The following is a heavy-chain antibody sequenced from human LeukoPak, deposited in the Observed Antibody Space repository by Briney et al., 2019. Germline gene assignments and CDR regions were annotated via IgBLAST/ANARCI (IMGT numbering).Heavy chain of an antibody. CDR2: IYDNGST. Sequence: PSETLSLTCTVSAASVTSTGYCWAWLRQPPGKGLEWIGSIYDNGSTYYNPPLTSRVTLSLDTSKNQFSLKLSSVTAADTAVYYCAREEYAFNSYMDFWGKGTTVTVSS. CDR3: AREEYAFNSYMDF. J-gene: IGHJ6*03. V-gene: IGHV4-39*07. D-gene: IGHD2-2*01. CDR1: AASVTSTGYC.